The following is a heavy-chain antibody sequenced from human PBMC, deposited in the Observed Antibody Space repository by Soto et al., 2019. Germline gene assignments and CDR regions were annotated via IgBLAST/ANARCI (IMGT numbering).Heavy chain of an antibody. CDR3: PPHPLDPGRPSGY. D-gene: IGHD3-3*01. J-gene: IGHJ4*02. V-gene: IGHV1-18*01. CDR1: GYTFTNYG. Sequence: QVQLVQSGAEVREPGASVKVSCKASGYTFTNYGVSWVRQAPGQGLEWMGWIGGYKGNTNYAQKLQGRVTLTTDTPTITPYMELGSVRSAHAPVYYCPPHPLDPGRPSGYWGPGPLVPVSA. CDR2: IGGYKGNT.